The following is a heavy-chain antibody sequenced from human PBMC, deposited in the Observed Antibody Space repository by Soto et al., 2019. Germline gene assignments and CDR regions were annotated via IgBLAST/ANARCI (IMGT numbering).Heavy chain of an antibody. CDR1: GHSFSSYV. J-gene: IGHJ6*03. CDR3: ARMYNWNYCYCYYMDV. V-gene: IGHV1-8*02. CDR2: MNPNSGNT. D-gene: IGHD1-20*01. Sequence: ALLKLACKAAGHSFSSYVSGWVRKAPRQGLEWMGWMNPNSGNTGYAQKFQGRVTMTRNTSISTAYMELSSLRSEDTAVYYCARMYNWNYCYCYYMDVWGKGTSVSVSS.